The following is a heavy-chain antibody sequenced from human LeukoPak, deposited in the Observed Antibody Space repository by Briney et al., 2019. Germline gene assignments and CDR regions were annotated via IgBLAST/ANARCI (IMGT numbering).Heavy chain of an antibody. Sequence: GGSLRLSCAASGFTFSNYWMAWVRQAPGKGLEWVANRKQDESTKHYVESVKGRFTISRDNTKNSLYLQMNSLRAEDSAVYYCARDDGGSLEHWSQGTLVTVSS. D-gene: IGHD1-26*01. CDR1: GFTFSNYW. CDR2: RKQDESTK. J-gene: IGHJ4*02. CDR3: ARDDGGSLEH. V-gene: IGHV3-7*01.